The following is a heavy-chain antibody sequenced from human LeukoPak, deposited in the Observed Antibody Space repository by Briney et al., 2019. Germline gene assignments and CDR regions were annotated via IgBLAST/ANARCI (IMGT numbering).Heavy chain of an antibody. Sequence: ASVKLSCKASGYTFTGYYMHWVREAPGHGLEWMGWINPNSAGTNYAQKFHGRVTMTRDTSISTAYMELSRLRSDDTAVYYCARIYSSGWYVGYWGQGTLVTVSS. CDR2: INPNSAGT. CDR3: ARIYSSGWYVGY. J-gene: IGHJ4*02. V-gene: IGHV1-2*02. D-gene: IGHD6-19*01. CDR1: GYTFTGYY.